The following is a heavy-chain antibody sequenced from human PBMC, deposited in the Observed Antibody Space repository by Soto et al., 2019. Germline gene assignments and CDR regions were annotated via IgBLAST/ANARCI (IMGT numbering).Heavy chain of an antibody. V-gene: IGHV3-30*18. Sequence: GGSLRLSCAASAFPFSSYGMHWFRQGPGRGLEWVAVTSSDGSNTYYGESVKGRFTISRDNSKNMVYLHMNSLRVEDTALYYCAKDRVGGPFYYYGMDVWGQGTTVTVS. CDR1: AFPFSSYG. J-gene: IGHJ6*02. CDR2: TSSDGSNT. CDR3: AKDRVGGPFYYYGMDV. D-gene: IGHD1-26*01.